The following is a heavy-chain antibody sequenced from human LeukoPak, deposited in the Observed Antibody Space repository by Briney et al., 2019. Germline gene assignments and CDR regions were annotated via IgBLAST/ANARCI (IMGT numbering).Heavy chain of an antibody. D-gene: IGHD3-10*01. V-gene: IGHV3-30-3*01. CDR3: ARAPGLGSGSAFDS. Sequence: GRSLRLSCAASGFTFSSFAMHWVRQAPGKGLEWVAVISYDGSNKYYAASVKGRFTISRDNAKNTLYLRMNSLRPEDTAVYYCARAPGLGSGSAFDSWGQGTLVTVSS. J-gene: IGHJ4*02. CDR1: GFTFSSFA. CDR2: ISYDGSNK.